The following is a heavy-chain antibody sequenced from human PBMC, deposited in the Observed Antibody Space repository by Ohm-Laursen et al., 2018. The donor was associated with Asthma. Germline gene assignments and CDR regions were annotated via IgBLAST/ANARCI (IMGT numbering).Heavy chain of an antibody. CDR2: IKHGGREM. CDR3: VRDWDG. J-gene: IGHJ6*02. Sequence: SLRLSCTASGFTFSTYGISWVRQAPGKGLEWVANIKHGGREMYYVEFVKGRFTISRDDAKNSLYLQMNSLRGEDTAVYYCVRDWDGWGQGTKVTVSS. CDR1: GFTFSTYG. V-gene: IGHV3-7*01.